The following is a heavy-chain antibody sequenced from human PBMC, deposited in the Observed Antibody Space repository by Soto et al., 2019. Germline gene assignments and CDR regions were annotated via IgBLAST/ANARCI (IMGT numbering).Heavy chain of an antibody. Sequence: EVQLVESGGGLVKPGGSLRLSCAASGFTFSSYSMNWVRQAPGKGLEWVSSISSSSSYMYYADSVKGRFTISRDNAKNALYRQMNSLRAEDTAGYYCMRGGMDVWGQGTTVTVSS. CDR2: ISSSSSYM. J-gene: IGHJ6*02. CDR1: GFTFSSYS. CDR3: MRGGMDV. V-gene: IGHV3-21*01.